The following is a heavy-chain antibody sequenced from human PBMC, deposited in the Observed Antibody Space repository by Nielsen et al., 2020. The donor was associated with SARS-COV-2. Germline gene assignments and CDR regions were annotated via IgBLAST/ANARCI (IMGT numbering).Heavy chain of an antibody. Sequence: SETLSLTCAVYGGSFSGYYWSWIRQPPGKGLEWIGEINHSGSTNYNPSLKSRVTISVDTSKNQFSLKLSSVTAADTAVYYCARTQLAWGYYYGMDVWGQGTTVTVSS. D-gene: IGHD7-27*01. V-gene: IGHV4-34*01. CDR1: GGSFSGYY. J-gene: IGHJ6*02. CDR2: INHSGST. CDR3: ARTQLAWGYYYGMDV.